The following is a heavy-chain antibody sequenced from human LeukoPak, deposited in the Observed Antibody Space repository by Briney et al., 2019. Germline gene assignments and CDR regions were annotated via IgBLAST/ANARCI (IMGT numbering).Heavy chain of an antibody. CDR1: GGTFSSYA. CDR3: ARDKEEMVRAPYAFGI. Sequence: ASVKVSCKASGGTFSSYAISWVRQAPGXXXEWMGRIIPILGIANYAQKFQGRVTITADKSTSTAYMELSSLRSEDTAVYYCARDKEEMVRAPYAFGIWGQGTMVTVSS. D-gene: IGHD3-10*01. J-gene: IGHJ3*02. V-gene: IGHV1-69*04. CDR2: IIPILGIA.